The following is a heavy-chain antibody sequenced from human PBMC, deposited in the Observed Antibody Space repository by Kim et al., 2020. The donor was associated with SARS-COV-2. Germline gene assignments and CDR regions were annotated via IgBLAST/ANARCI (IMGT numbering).Heavy chain of an antibody. CDR1: GGTFSSYA. Sequence: SVKVSCKASGGTFSSYAISWVRQAPGQGLEWMGRIIPILGIANYAQKFQGRVTITADKSTSTAYMELSSLRSEDTAVYYCARDRSSGWYYFDYWGQGTLVTVSS. CDR2: IIPILGIA. CDR3: ARDRSSGWYYFDY. J-gene: IGHJ4*02. D-gene: IGHD6-19*01. V-gene: IGHV1-69*04.